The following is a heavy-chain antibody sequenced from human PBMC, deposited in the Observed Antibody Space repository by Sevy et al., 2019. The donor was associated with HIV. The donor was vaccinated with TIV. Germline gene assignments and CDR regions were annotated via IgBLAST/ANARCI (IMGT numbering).Heavy chain of an antibody. CDR2: ISGSGGST. J-gene: IGHJ6*02. Sequence: GGSLRLSCAASGFTFSSYAMSWVRQAPGKGLEWVSGISGSGGSTYYAASVKGRFTISRDNPKNTLYLQMKSLRVEDTAVYYCAKDKWRYGYCSSTSCPESYYYYGMDVWGQGTTVTVSS. V-gene: IGHV3-23*01. CDR1: GFTFSSYA. CDR3: AKDKWRYGYCSSTSCPESYYYYGMDV. D-gene: IGHD2-2*03.